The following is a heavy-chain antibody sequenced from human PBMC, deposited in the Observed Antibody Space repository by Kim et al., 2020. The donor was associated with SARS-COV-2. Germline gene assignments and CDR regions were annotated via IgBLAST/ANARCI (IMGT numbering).Heavy chain of an antibody. CDR3: ARTLAAAGHS. V-gene: IGHV4-34*01. CDR2: INHSGST. D-gene: IGHD6-13*01. J-gene: IGHJ4*02. Sequence: SETLSLTCAVYGGSFSGYYWSWIRQPPGKGLEWIGEINHSGSTNYNPSLKSRVTISVDTSKNQFSLKLSSVTAADTAVYYCARTLAAAGHSWGQGTLVTVAS. CDR1: GGSFSGYY.